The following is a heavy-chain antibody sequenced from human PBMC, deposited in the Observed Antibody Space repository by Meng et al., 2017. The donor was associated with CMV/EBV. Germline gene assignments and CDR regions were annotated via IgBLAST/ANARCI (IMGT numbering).Heavy chain of an antibody. V-gene: IGHV3-30*04. CDR1: GFTFSSYA. D-gene: IGHD3-22*01. CDR3: ARGGGMIVVVYYFDY. Sequence: GGSLRLSCAASGFTFSSYAMHWVRPAPGKGLEWVAVISYDGSNKYYADSVKGRFTISRDNSKNTLYLQMNSLRAEDTAVYYCARGGGMIVVVYYFDYWGQGTLVTVSS. J-gene: IGHJ4*02. CDR2: ISYDGSNK.